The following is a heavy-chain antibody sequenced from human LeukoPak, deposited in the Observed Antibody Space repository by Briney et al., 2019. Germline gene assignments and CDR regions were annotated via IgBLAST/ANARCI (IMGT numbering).Heavy chain of an antibody. Sequence: GGSLRLSCTVSGFTFSNYAVTWVRQSPGKGLEWVSLVTSGGAGTYYADSVKGRFTISRDNSKNSLYLQMNSLRAEDTAVYYCASARRWLSDYWGQGTLVTVSS. CDR1: GFTFSNYA. CDR2: VTSGGAGT. D-gene: IGHD6-19*01. J-gene: IGHJ4*02. V-gene: IGHV3-23*01. CDR3: ASARRWLSDY.